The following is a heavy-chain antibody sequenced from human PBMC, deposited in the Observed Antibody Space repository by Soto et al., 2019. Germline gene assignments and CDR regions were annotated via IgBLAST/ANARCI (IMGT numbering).Heavy chain of an antibody. CDR2: IYYSEST. CDR1: GGSISSGDYY. V-gene: IGHV4-30-4*01. CDR3: ARIYSGYDPYYYYGMDV. J-gene: IGHJ6*02. D-gene: IGHD5-12*01. Sequence: QVQLQESGPGLVKPSQTLSLTCTVSGGSISSGDYYWSWIHQPPGKGLEWIGFIYYSESTYYNPSLESRLTMSLDTSKNQFSLRLSSVTAADTAVYYCARIYSGYDPYYYYGMDVWGQGTTVTVSS.